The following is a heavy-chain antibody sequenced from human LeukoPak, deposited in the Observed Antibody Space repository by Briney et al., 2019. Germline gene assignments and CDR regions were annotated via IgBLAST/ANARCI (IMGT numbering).Heavy chain of an antibody. CDR3: ARDPRAYIVIVPAGAFDI. Sequence: GASVTVSCKASGYTFTTYGISWVRQAPGQGLEWMGWISTYNGNTKYTQKFQGRVTMTTDTSTSTAYMELRSLRSDDTAVYYCARDPRAYIVIVPAGAFDIWGQGTMVTVSS. CDR1: GYTFTTYG. CDR2: ISTYNGNT. D-gene: IGHD2-2*01. V-gene: IGHV1-18*01. J-gene: IGHJ3*02.